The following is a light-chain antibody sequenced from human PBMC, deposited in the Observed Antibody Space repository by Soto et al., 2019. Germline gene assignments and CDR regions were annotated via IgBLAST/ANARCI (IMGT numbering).Light chain of an antibody. V-gene: IGKV3-20*01. CDR2: ETY. Sequence: NPSVSPRESVCPSCPASQLFSSNLAWYQHKPGQAPRLLIYETYRRATGIPDRFSGSGSGIDFTLTISRLEPEDFAGYLCQQYGGSSRTFGLGTKVDIK. CDR1: QLFSSN. CDR3: QQYGGSSRT. J-gene: IGKJ1*01.